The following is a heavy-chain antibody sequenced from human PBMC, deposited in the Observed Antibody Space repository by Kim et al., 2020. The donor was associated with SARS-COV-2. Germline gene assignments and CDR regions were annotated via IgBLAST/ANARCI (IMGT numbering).Heavy chain of an antibody. CDR3: ATQRVSHP. J-gene: IGHJ5*02. CDR1: GFTFREYG. Sequence: GGSLRLSCAASGFTFREYGMSWIRQAPGKGLEWVSGISGSGDNTDYADSVKGRFTIFRDNSKNTLYLQMNRLRAEDTAVYYCATQRVSHPWGQGTLVTVSS. CDR2: ISGSGDNT. D-gene: IGHD2-8*01. V-gene: IGHV3-23*01.